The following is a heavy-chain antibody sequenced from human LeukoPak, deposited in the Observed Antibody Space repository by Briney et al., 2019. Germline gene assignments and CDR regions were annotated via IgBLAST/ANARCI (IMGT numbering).Heavy chain of an antibody. D-gene: IGHD5-24*01. CDR1: GGSISSYY. CDR2: IYYSGST. Sequence: SETLSLTCTVSGGSISSYYWSWIRPPPGKGREWIGYIYYSGSTNYNPSLKSRVTISVDTSKNQFSLKLSSVTAADTAVYYCARSGWLQPFDYWGQGTLVTVSS. J-gene: IGHJ4*02. V-gene: IGHV4-59*01. CDR3: ARSGWLQPFDY.